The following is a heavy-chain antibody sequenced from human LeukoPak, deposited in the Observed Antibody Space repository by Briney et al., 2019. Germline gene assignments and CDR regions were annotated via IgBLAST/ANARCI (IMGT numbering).Heavy chain of an antibody. Sequence: PSETLSLTCTVSGGSISSYYWSWIRQPAGKGLEWIGRIYTSGSTNYNPSLKSRVTMSVDTSKNQFSLKLSSVTAADTAVYYRARGSVAGTGGIFDYWGQGTLVTVSS. CDR1: GGSISSYY. V-gene: IGHV4-4*07. CDR2: IYTSGST. J-gene: IGHJ4*02. CDR3: ARGSVAGTGGIFDY. D-gene: IGHD6-19*01.